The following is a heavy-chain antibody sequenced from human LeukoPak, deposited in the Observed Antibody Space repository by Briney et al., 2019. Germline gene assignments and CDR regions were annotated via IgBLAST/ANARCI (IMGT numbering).Heavy chain of an antibody. CDR2: IWYDGSNK. D-gene: IGHD6-13*01. CDR3: ARESSSSWYAPDY. Sequence: GGSLRLSCAASGFTFSTYDMHWVRQAPGKGLEWVAVIWYDGSNKYYADSVKGRFTISRDNSKNTLYLQMNSLRAEDTAVYYCARESSSSWYAPDYWGQGTLVTVSS. CDR1: GFTFSTYD. V-gene: IGHV3-33*08. J-gene: IGHJ4*02.